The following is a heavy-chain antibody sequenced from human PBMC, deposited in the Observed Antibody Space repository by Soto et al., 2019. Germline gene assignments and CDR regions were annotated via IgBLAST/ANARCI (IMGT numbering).Heavy chain of an antibody. CDR2: ISGSGGST. Sequence: GGSLRLSCAASGFTFSSYAMSWVRPAPGKGLERVSAISGSGGSTYYADSVKGRFTISRDNSKNTLYLQMNSLRAEDTAVYYCAKDFPAAKFSSLFPLDYWGQGTLVTVSS. D-gene: IGHD6-13*01. CDR1: GFTFSSYA. V-gene: IGHV3-23*01. J-gene: IGHJ4*02. CDR3: AKDFPAAKFSSLFPLDY.